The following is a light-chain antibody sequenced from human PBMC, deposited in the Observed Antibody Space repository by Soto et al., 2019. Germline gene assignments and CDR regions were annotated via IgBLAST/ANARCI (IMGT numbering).Light chain of an antibody. CDR2: GAS. Sequence: EIVWTPTAGTLSLSAGERATLSCRASQSVSSSYLAWYQQKPGQAPRLLIYGASSRATGIPDRFSGSGSGTDFTLTISRLEPEDFAVYYCQQYGSSQWTFGQGTKVDIK. CDR3: QQYGSSQWT. V-gene: IGKV3-20*01. CDR1: QSVSSSY. J-gene: IGKJ1*01.